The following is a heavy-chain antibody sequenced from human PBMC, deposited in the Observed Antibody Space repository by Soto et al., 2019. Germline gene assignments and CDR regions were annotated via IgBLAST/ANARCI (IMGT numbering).Heavy chain of an antibody. J-gene: IGHJ3*02. D-gene: IGHD6-19*01. CDR3: ASPAVAGIFLGDAFDI. CDR2: ISSSGSTI. Sequence: GGSLRLSCAASGFTFSDYYMSWIRQAPGKGLEWVSYISSSGSTIYYADSVKGRFTISRDNAKNSLYLQMNSLRAEDTAVYYCASPAVAGIFLGDAFDIWGQGTMVTVSS. V-gene: IGHV3-11*01. CDR1: GFTFSDYY.